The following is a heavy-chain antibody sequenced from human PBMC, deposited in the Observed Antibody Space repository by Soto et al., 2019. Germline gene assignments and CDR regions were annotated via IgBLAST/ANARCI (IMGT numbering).Heavy chain of an antibody. D-gene: IGHD3-10*01. J-gene: IGHJ5*02. CDR1: GGSISSGDYY. CDR3: ARVITMVRGANVRVIVFDP. CDR2: IYYSGST. Sequence: LSLTCTVSGGSISSGDYYWSWIRQPPGEGLEWIGYIYYSGSTYYNPSLKSRVTISVDTSKNQFSLKLSSVTAADTAVYYCARVITMVRGANVRVIVFDPWGQGTLVTVSS. V-gene: IGHV4-30-4*01.